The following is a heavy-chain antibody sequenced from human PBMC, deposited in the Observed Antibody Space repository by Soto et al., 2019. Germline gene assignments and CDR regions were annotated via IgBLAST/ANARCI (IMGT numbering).Heavy chain of an antibody. CDR2: ISSSSSYT. J-gene: IGHJ6*02. CDR3: ARVICGGDCYNYYYGMDV. CDR1: GFTFSDYY. D-gene: IGHD2-21*02. V-gene: IGHV3-11*05. Sequence: PGGSLRLSCAASGFTFSDYYMSWIRQAPGKGLEWVSYISSSSSYTNYADSVKGRFTISRDNAKNSLYLQMNSLRAEDTAVYYCARVICGGDCYNYYYGMDVWGQGTTVTVSS.